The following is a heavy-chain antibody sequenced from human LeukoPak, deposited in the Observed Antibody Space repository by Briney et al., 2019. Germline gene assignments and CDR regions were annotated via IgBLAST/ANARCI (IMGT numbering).Heavy chain of an antibody. D-gene: IGHD3-10*01. CDR3: ARVRTGTTWYFDY. Sequence: SHTLSLTCSVSGGSISRGAYYWSWIRPPPGKCLEWIGSIYYSGSTYYNPSLNRRVTISVDTSNNEFSLKLSSVTAADTAVYYCARVRTGTTWYFDYWGQGTLDTVSS. J-gene: IGHJ4*02. V-gene: IGHV4-30-4*01. CDR1: GGSISRGAYY. CDR2: IYYSGST.